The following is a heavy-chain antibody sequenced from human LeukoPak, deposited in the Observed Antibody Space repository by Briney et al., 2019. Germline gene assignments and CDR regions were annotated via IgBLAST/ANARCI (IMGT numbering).Heavy chain of an antibody. D-gene: IGHD5-12*01. CDR2: IYYSGST. J-gene: IGHJ4*02. V-gene: IGHV4-59*08. CDR1: GGSINSYY. CDR3: ARQSQYSGYQAPDY. Sequence: SETLSLTCTVSGGSINSYYWSWIRQPPGKGLEWIGYIYYSGSTNYNPSLKSRVTISVDTSKNQFSLNLRSVTAADTAVYYCARQSQYSGYQAPDYWGQGTLVTVSS.